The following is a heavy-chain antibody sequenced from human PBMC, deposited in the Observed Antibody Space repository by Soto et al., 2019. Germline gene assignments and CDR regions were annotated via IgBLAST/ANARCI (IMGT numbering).Heavy chain of an antibody. J-gene: IGHJ4*02. CDR2: IFPDDSDT. CDR1: GYIINNYW. CDR3: FRGGVTSRTFDY. Sequence: GESLKISCNASGYIINNYWIGWVRQMPGQGLEWMGIIFPDDSDTRYSPSFQGHVTISVDKSISTAYVQWSSLKASDSAIYYCFRGGVTSRTFDYWGQGTLVTVSS. V-gene: IGHV5-51*01. D-gene: IGHD3-16*01.